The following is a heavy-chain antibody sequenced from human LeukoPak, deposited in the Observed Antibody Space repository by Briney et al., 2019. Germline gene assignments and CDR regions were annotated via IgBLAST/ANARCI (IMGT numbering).Heavy chain of an antibody. CDR3: ARVPTTFWFDP. CDR1: GGSISSGDYY. CDR2: IYYSGST. J-gene: IGHJ5*02. V-gene: IGHV4-30-4*01. D-gene: IGHD4-17*01. Sequence: SQTLSLTCTVSGGSISSGDYYCSWIRQPPGKGLEWIGYIYYSGSTYYNPSLKSRVTISVDTSKNQFSLKLSPVTAADTAVYYCARVPTTFWFDPWGQGTLVTVSS.